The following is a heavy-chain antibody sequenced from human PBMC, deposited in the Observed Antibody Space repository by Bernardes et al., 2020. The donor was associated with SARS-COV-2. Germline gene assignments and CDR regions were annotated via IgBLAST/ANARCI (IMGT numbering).Heavy chain of an antibody. Sequence: SETLSLTCTVSGGSVSIGSDYWNWVRQPAGKGLEWIGRIYTSGSTKYNPSLNSRVTISIDRSMNQFSLKLSSVTAADTAVYYCARTKVYYDSSGQPAYYFDYWGQGTLVTVSS. CDR2: IYTSGST. CDR3: ARTKVYYDSSGQPAYYFDY. D-gene: IGHD3-22*01. V-gene: IGHV4-61*02. CDR1: GGSVSIGSDY. J-gene: IGHJ4*02.